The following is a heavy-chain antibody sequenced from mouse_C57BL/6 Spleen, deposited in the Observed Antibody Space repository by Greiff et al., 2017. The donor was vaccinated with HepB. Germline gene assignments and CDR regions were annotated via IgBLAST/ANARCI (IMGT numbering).Heavy chain of an antibody. CDR1: GYTFTDYE. D-gene: IGHD1-1*01. CDR2: IDPETGGT. J-gene: IGHJ3*01. V-gene: IGHV1-15*01. CDR3: TRRDYGSSPWFAY. Sequence: VKLQESGAELVRPGASVTLSCKASGYTFTDYEMHWVKQTPVHGLGWIGAIDPETGGTAYNQKFKGKAILTADKSSSTAYMELRSLTSEDSAVYYCTRRDYGSSPWFAYWGQGTLVTVSA.